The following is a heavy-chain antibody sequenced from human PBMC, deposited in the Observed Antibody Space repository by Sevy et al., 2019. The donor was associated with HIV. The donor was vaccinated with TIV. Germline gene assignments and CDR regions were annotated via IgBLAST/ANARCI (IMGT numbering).Heavy chain of an antibody. CDR1: GFSVSDND. D-gene: IGHD2-21*02. CDR3: TRFSGLLRDF. Sequence: GGSLRLSCAASGFSVSDNDMNWVRQAPGKGLEWVSLMYHGGSILYADSVRGRFITSRDKSKNTLYLQMNSLRGEDTAVYYCTRFSGLLRDFWGQGTLVTVSS. V-gene: IGHV3-66*01. CDR2: MYHGGSI. J-gene: IGHJ4*02.